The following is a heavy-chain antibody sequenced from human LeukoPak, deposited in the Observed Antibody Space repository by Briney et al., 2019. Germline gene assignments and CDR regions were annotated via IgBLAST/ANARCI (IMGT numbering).Heavy chain of an antibody. D-gene: IGHD6-6*01. Sequence: PGGSLRLSCAASGFTFDDYAMHWVRQAPGKGLEWVSGISWNSGSIGYADSVKGRFTISRDNAKNSLYLQMNSLRAEDTALYYCAKAGAARGISFDPWGQGTLVTVSS. CDR2: ISWNSGSI. J-gene: IGHJ5*02. V-gene: IGHV3-9*01. CDR3: AKAGAARGISFDP. CDR1: GFTFDDYA.